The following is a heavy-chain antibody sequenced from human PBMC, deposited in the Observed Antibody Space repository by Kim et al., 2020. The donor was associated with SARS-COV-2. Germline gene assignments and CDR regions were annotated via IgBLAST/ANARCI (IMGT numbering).Heavy chain of an antibody. J-gene: IGHJ6*02. Sequence: SETLSLTCAVYGGSFSGYYWSWIRQPPGKGLEWIGEINHSGSTNYNPSLKSRVTISVDTSKNQFSLKLSSVTAADTAVYYCARGPGNVEMATITPPREGVWGQGTTVTVSS. D-gene: IGHD5-12*01. CDR2: INHSGST. V-gene: IGHV4-34*01. CDR1: GGSFSGYY. CDR3: ARGPGNVEMATITPPREGV.